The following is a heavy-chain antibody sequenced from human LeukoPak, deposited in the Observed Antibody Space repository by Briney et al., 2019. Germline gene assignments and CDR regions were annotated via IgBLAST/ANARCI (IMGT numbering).Heavy chain of an antibody. CDR3: ARDNSVEDTAWWFDP. Sequence: ASVNVSCKASGYTFTIYYMHWVRQAPGQGLEWMGIINPSGGSTSYAQKFQGRVTMTRDMSTSTDYMELSSLRSEDTAVYYCARDNSVEDTAWWFDPWGQGTLVTVSS. CDR1: GYTFTIYY. V-gene: IGHV1-46*01. CDR2: INPSGGST. J-gene: IGHJ5*02. D-gene: IGHD4-23*01.